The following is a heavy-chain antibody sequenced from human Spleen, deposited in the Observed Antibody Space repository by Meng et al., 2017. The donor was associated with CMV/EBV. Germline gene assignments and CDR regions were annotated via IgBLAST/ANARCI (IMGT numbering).Heavy chain of an antibody. J-gene: IGHJ6*02. D-gene: IGHD2-2*01. Sequence: ASVKVSCKASGYTFTSHDINWVREATGQGLEWMGWMNPNTGNIGYAQRFQGRVTMTRDTSTSTVYMELSSLRSEDTAVYYCARVPRAPAAMDYYYYYGMGVWGQGTTVTVSS. V-gene: IGHV1-8*02. CDR3: ARVPRAPAAMDYYYYYGMGV. CDR2: MNPNTGNI. CDR1: GYTFTSHD.